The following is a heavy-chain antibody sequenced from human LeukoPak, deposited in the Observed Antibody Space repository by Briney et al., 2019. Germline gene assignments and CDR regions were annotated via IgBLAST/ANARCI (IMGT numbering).Heavy chain of an antibody. Sequence: GGSLRLSCAASGFTFSSYSMNWVRQAPGKGLEWVSYISSSSSTIYYADSVKGRFTISRDNAKNSLYLQMNSLRAEDTAVYYCARGYCSGGSCYLSYFDCWGQGTLVTVSS. J-gene: IGHJ4*02. D-gene: IGHD2-15*01. CDR3: ARGYCSGGSCYLSYFDC. CDR1: GFTFSSYS. V-gene: IGHV3-48*01. CDR2: ISSSSSTI.